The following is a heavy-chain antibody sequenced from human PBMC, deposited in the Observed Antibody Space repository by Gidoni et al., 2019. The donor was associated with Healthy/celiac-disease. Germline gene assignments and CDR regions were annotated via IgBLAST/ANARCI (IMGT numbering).Heavy chain of an antibody. CDR3: ARDREGSYYNVGAFDI. J-gene: IGHJ3*02. CDR1: GFTFSSYS. Sequence: EVQLVESGGGLVKPGGSLRLSCAASGFTFSSYSMNWVRQAPGKGLEWVSSISSSSSYIYYADSVKGRFTISRDNAKNSLYLQMKSLRAEDTAVYYCARDREGSYYNVGAFDIWGQGTMVTVSS. CDR2: ISSSSSYI. D-gene: IGHD3-10*01. V-gene: IGHV3-21*01.